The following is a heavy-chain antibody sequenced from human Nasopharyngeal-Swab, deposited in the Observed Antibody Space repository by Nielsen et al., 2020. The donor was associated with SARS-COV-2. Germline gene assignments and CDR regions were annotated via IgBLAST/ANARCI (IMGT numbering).Heavy chain of an antibody. CDR3: ARDRGIAVANNWFDP. CDR1: GFTFSSYA. Sequence: GESLKISCAASGFTFSSYAMHWVRQAPGKGLEWVAVISYDGSNKYYADSVKDRFTISRDNSKNTLYLQMNSLRAEDTAVYYCARDRGIAVANNWFDPWGQGTLVTVSS. J-gene: IGHJ5*02. D-gene: IGHD6-19*01. CDR2: ISYDGSNK. V-gene: IGHV3-30*04.